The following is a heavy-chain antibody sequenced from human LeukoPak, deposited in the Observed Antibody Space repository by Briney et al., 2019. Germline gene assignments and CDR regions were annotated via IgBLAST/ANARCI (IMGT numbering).Heavy chain of an antibody. J-gene: IGHJ4*02. CDR3: ATSGDYVFYYFDY. CDR2: IYPGDSDT. V-gene: IGHV5-51*01. Sequence: AGESLMISCKGSGYSFTSYWIGWVRQMPGKGLEWMGIIYPGDSDTRYSPSFQGQVTISADKSISTAYLQWSSLKASDTAMYYCATSGDYVFYYFDYWGQGTLVTASS. D-gene: IGHD4-17*01. CDR1: GYSFTSYW.